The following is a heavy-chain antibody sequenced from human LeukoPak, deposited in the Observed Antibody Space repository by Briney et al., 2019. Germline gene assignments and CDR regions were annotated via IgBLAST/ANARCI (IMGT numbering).Heavy chain of an antibody. J-gene: IGHJ4*02. V-gene: IGHV1-2*02. D-gene: IGHD3-3*01. CDR3: ARDRAPLGDFWSGYYPPEIDYFDY. Sequence: GASVKVSCKASGYTFTGYYMHWVRQAPGQGLKWMGWINPNSGGTNYAQKFQGRVTMTRDTSISTAYMELSRLRSDDTAVYYCARDRAPLGDFWSGYYPPEIDYFDYWGQGTLVTVSS. CDR2: INPNSGGT. CDR1: GYTFTGYY.